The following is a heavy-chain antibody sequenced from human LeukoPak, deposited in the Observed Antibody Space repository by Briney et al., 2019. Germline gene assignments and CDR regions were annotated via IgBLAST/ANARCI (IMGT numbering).Heavy chain of an antibody. CDR1: GGSISSYY. J-gene: IGHJ4*02. CDR2: IYYSGST. CDR3: ARHYDSSGYYPYFFDY. D-gene: IGHD3-22*01. V-gene: IGHV4-59*05. Sequence: PSETLSLTCTVSGGSISSYYWSWIRQPPGKGLEWIGSIYYSGSTYYNPSLKSRVTISVDTSKNQFSLRLSSVTAADTAVYYCARHYDSSGYYPYFFDYWGQGTLVTVSS.